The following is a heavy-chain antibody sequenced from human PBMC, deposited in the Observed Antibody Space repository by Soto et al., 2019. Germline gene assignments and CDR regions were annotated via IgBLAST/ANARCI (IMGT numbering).Heavy chain of an antibody. J-gene: IGHJ4*02. CDR2: FDPEDGET. CDR3: ATARGFLEWLPPGY. D-gene: IGHD3-3*01. Sequence: ASVKISCKVSGYTLTELSMHWVRQAPGKGLEWMGGFDPEDGETIYAQKFQGRVTMTEDTSTDTAYMELSSLRSEDTAVYYCATARGFLEWLPPGYWGQGTLVTVSS. V-gene: IGHV1-24*01. CDR1: GYTLTELS.